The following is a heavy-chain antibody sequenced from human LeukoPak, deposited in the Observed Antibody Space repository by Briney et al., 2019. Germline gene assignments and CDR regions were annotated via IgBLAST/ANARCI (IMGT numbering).Heavy chain of an antibody. J-gene: IGHJ4*02. V-gene: IGHV3-48*03. CDR1: GFTFSNHE. D-gene: IGHD6-19*01. CDR3: ARGPRAYTSGWYYFDS. CDR2: ISNSGATV. Sequence: GGSLRLSCAASGFTFSNHEMNWVRRAPGKGLEWLSYISNSGATVYYADSVKGRFSISRDNAKNSLDLQMTSPRAEDTGIYYCARGPRAYTSGWYYFDSWGRGTLVTVSS.